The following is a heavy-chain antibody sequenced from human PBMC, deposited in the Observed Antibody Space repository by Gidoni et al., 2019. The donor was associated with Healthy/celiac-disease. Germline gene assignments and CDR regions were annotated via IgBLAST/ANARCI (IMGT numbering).Heavy chain of an antibody. J-gene: IGHJ6*02. CDR2: IYYSGST. Sequence: QVQLQESGPGLVKPSETLSLTCTVSGGPSSSYYWSWFRQPPGKGLEWIGYIYYSGSTNYNPSLKSRVTISVDTSKNQFSLKLSSVTAADTAVYYCARNSSGWGIYYYYYGMDVWGQGTTVTVSS. V-gene: IGHV4-59*01. D-gene: IGHD6-19*01. CDR1: GGPSSSYY. CDR3: ARNSSGWGIYYYYYGMDV.